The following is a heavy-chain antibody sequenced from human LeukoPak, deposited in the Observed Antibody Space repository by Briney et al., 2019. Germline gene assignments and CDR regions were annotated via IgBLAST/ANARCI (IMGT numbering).Heavy chain of an antibody. D-gene: IGHD3-10*01. J-gene: IGHJ4*02. CDR2: IYYSGST. CDR1: GGSISSGDYY. Sequence: KTSETLSLTCTVSGGSISSGDYYWSWIRQPPGKGLEWIGYIYYSGSTNYNPSLKSRVTISLDTSKSQFSLKLSSVTAADTAVYYCARSELLWFGGVNSGFDYWGQGTLVTVSS. V-gene: IGHV4-61*08. CDR3: ARSELLWFGGVNSGFDY.